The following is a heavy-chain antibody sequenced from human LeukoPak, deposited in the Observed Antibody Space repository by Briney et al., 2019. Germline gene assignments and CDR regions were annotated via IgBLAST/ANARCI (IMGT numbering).Heavy chain of an antibody. CDR1: GGTFSNYA. D-gene: IGHD4-23*01. J-gene: IGHJ4*02. V-gene: IGHV1-69*01. Sequence: SVKVSCKASGGTFSNYAISWVRQAPGQGLEWMGGIIPIFGTANYAQKFQGRVTITADESTSTAYMELSSLRSEDTAVYSCARDRDDFGGNSPLDYWGQGTLVTVSS. CDR2: IIPIFGTA. CDR3: ARDRDDFGGNSPLDY.